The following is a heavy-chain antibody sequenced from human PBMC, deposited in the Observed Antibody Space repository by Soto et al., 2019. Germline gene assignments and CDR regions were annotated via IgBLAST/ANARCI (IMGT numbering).Heavy chain of an antibody. Sequence: QVQLMQSGAEVKKPGASVKVSCKASGDTFTDDYIHWVRQAPGQGLEWMGTVNPSGGHTTYAQHFMGRVTMTRDTSTSTRYMELTSLTFDDTAVYYCARGGHVVVVTAAVDYWGQGTLVTVSS. CDR3: ARGGHVVVVTAAVDY. CDR2: VNPSGGHT. J-gene: IGHJ4*02. CDR1: GDTFTDDY. D-gene: IGHD2-21*02. V-gene: IGHV1-46*01.